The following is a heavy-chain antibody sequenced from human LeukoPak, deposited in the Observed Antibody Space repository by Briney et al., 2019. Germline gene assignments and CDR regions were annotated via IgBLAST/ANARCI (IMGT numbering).Heavy chain of an antibody. J-gene: IGHJ4*02. D-gene: IGHD3-10*01. CDR1: GFTFDDYG. Sequence: GGSLRLSCAASGFTFDDYGMSWVRQAPGKGLEWAAGINWNGGSTGYADSVKGRFTISRDNAKNSLYLQMNSLRAEDTALYYCARYSRLGLWFGEPFDYWGPGTLVTVSS. V-gene: IGHV3-20*04. CDR3: ARYSRLGLWFGEPFDY. CDR2: INWNGGST.